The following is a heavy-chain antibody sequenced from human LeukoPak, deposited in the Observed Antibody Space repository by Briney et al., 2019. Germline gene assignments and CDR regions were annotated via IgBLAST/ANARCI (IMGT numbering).Heavy chain of an antibody. CDR2: ISAYNGNT. Sequence: GASVKVSCKASGYTFTSYGISWVRQAPAQGLEWMGWISAYNGNTNYAQKLQGRVTMTTDTSTSTAYMELRSLRSDDTAVYYCAREALLLSGYAFDYWGQGTLVTVSS. CDR1: GYTFTSYG. J-gene: IGHJ4*02. D-gene: IGHD3-22*01. CDR3: AREALLLSGYAFDY. V-gene: IGHV1-18*01.